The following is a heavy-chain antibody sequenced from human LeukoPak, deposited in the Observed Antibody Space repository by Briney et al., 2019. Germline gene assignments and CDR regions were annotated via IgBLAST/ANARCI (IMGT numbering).Heavy chain of an antibody. D-gene: IGHD6-19*01. Sequence: GGSLRLSCAASGFTFSSYGMHWVRQAPGKGLEWVAFIRYDGSNKYYADSVKGRFTISRDNSKNSLYLQMNSLRAEDMALYYCAKASSRSFSSGYYGNAFDIWGQGTMVTVSS. CDR2: IRYDGSNK. V-gene: IGHV3-30*02. CDR3: AKASSRSFSSGYYGNAFDI. J-gene: IGHJ3*02. CDR1: GFTFSSYG.